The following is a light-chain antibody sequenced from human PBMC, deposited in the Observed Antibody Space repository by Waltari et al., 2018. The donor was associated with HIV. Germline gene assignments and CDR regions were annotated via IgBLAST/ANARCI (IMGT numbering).Light chain of an antibody. CDR1: SPNVGDGYD. CDR2: VNI. V-gene: IGLV1-40*01. CDR3: QSYDSSLTGWV. J-gene: IGLJ3*02. Sequence: QSVLTQPPSVSGAPGQRVNISCTGGSPNVGDGYDVHWYQQLPGTAPKLLIFVNINRPSGVSDRFSGSKSGTSASLAITGLQAEDEADYYCQSYDSSLTGWVFGGGTKLTVL.